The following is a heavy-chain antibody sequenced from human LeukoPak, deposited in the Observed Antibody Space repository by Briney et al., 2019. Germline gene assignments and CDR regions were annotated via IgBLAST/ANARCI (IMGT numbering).Heavy chain of an antibody. Sequence: SETLSLTCTVSGGSISSSSYYWGWIRQPPGKGLEWIGSIYYSGSTYYNPSLKSRVTISVDTSKNQFSLKLSSVTAADTAVYYCARGRFRYFDYWGQGTLVTVSS. V-gene: IGHV4-39*07. J-gene: IGHJ4*02. CDR3: ARGRFRYFDY. CDR2: IYYSGST. CDR1: GGSISSSSYY.